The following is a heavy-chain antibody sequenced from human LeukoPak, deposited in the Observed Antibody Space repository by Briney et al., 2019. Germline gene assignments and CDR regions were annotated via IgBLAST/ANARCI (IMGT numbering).Heavy chain of an antibody. D-gene: IGHD6-13*01. J-gene: IGHJ3*01. Sequence: GGSPRLSCAISGFTSTTAWMTWVRQAPGKGLEWVADIRQDGSEKYYVDSVKGRFIISRDNAKKSVSLHMNNLRVEDTAVYYCVVYKYILSWSAFDFWGRGTMVTVSS. V-gene: IGHV3-7*01. CDR2: IRQDGSEK. CDR3: VVYKYILSWSAFDF. CDR1: GFTSTTAW.